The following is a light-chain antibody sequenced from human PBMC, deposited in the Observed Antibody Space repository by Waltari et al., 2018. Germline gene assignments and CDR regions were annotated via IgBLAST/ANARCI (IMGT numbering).Light chain of an antibody. V-gene: IGLV4-60*03. Sequence: VVTQSSSASASLGFSVTLTCTLSSGHSGYIIAWHQQHPGKAPRYLMKLEGSGSYNKGSGVPDRFSGSSSVADRYLSISSLQSEDEADYYCETWDTNTRVFGGGTRLTVL. CDR2: LEGSGSY. CDR1: SGHSGYI. J-gene: IGLJ3*02. CDR3: ETWDTNTRV.